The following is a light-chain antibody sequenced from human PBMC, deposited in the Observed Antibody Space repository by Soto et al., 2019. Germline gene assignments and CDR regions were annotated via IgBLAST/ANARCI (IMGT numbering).Light chain of an antibody. CDR1: QSISGY. V-gene: IGKV1-39*01. CDR2: AAS. Sequence: DIQLTQSPSWLSASMGDRVMMIFWASQSISGYLNWYQQKPGKAPKPLIYAASSLQSGVPSRFSGSESGTDFTLTITSLQPEDFATYYCQQGYSNPSTFGQGTRLEIK. CDR3: QQGYSNPST. J-gene: IGKJ5*01.